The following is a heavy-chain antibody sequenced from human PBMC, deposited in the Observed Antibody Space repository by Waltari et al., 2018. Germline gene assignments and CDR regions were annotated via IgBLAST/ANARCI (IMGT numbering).Heavy chain of an antibody. V-gene: IGHV3-23*01. Sequence: QLLESGGGLVQPGGSLRLSCSDSGLTFSIFARDWVRQAPGKGLEWVSGISNSGGNTYYADSVKGRFTISRDNSKKTLYLQMNSLRVEDTAVYYCAKDHGVAYWGQGTLVTVSS. J-gene: IGHJ4*02. CDR1: GLTFSIFA. CDR2: ISNSGGNT. CDR3: AKDHGVAY. D-gene: IGHD3-16*01.